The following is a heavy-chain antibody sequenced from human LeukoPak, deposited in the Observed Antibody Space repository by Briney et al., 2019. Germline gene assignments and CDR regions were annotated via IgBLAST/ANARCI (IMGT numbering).Heavy chain of an antibody. V-gene: IGHV3-30*18. CDR3: AKELTTVTHFDS. D-gene: IGHD4-17*01. J-gene: IGHJ4*02. CDR1: GFTFSNYG. Sequence: RSLRLSCAASGFTFSNYGMHWVRQAPGKGLEWVAVISYDGSDEEYADSVKGRFTIFRDNSKDMLYLQMNSLRAEDTAVYYCAKELTTVTHFDSWGQGTLATVSS. CDR2: ISYDGSDE.